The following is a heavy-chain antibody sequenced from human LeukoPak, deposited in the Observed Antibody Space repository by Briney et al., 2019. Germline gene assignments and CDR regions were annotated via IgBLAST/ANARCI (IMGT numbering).Heavy chain of an antibody. CDR2: ISDDGSNE. D-gene: IGHD2-15*01. CDR3: ARADLGSCSGGSCYGHY. CDR1: GFTFSSYG. J-gene: IGHJ4*02. V-gene: IGHV3-30*03. Sequence: PGRSLRLSCAASGFTFSSYGMHWVRQAPGKGLEWVAVISDDGSNEYYVDSVKGRFTISRDNSKNTLFLQMNSLRAEDTAVYYCARADLGSCSGGSCYGHYWGQGTLVTVSS.